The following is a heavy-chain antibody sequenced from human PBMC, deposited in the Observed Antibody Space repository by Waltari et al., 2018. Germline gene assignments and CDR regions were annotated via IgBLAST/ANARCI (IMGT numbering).Heavy chain of an antibody. Sequence: EVQLVESGGGLVQPGRSLRLSCAASGFTFDDYAMQWVRQALGKGLEWVSGISWNRGSIGYADSVKGRFTISRDNAKNSLYLQMNSLRAEDTALYYCAKRRRVGATGEGAFDIWGQGTMVTVSS. CDR3: AKRRRVGATGEGAFDI. D-gene: IGHD1-26*01. J-gene: IGHJ3*02. V-gene: IGHV3-9*01. CDR1: GFTFDDYA. CDR2: ISWNRGSI.